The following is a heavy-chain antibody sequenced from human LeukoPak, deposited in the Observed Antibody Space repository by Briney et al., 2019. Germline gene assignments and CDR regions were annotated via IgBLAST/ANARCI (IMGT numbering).Heavy chain of an antibody. CDR1: GFTFDDYG. D-gene: IGHD4-17*01. J-gene: IGHJ4*02. V-gene: IGHV3-33*08. CDR2: IWYDGSNK. Sequence: PGGSLRLSCAASGFTFDDYGMHWVRQAPGKGLEWAAVIWYDGSNKYYADSVKGRFTISRGNSKNTMYLQMNSLRAEDTAVYYCARDESRGYGYFDYWGQGTLVTVSS. CDR3: ARDESRGYGYFDY.